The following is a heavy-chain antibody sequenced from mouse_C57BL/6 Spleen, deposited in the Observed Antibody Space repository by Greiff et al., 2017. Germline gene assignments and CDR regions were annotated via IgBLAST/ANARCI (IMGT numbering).Heavy chain of an antibody. CDR3: ARRTIYYDPFDY. Sequence: VQLQQSGPELVQPGASVKISCKASGYAFSSSWMNWVKQRPGKGLEWIGRIYPGDGDTNYNGKLKGKATLTAAKSSNTAYMQLSSLTSKDSAVYFCARRTIYYDPFDYWGQGTTLTVSS. J-gene: IGHJ2*01. CDR1: GYAFSSSW. D-gene: IGHD2-4*01. V-gene: IGHV1-82*01. CDR2: IYPGDGDT.